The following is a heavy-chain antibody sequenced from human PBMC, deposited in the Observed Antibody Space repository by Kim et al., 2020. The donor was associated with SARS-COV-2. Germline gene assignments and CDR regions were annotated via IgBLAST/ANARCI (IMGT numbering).Heavy chain of an antibody. CDR1: GVSISNYY. CDR3: ARHGTHSSSWVSWLDP. CDR2: IYYSGGT. V-gene: IGHV4-59*08. J-gene: IGHJ5*02. Sequence: SETLSLTCTVSGVSISNYYWSWIRQPPGKGLEWIGYIYYSGGTNYDPSLKSRVTISVDTSKNQFSLKLRSVTAADTAVYYCARHGTHSSSWVSWLDPWG. D-gene: IGHD6-13*01.